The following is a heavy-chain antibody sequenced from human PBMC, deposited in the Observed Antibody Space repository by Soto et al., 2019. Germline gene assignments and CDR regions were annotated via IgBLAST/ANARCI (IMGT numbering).Heavy chain of an antibody. D-gene: IGHD6-13*01. CDR2: IIPIFGTA. CDR3: AVGRSSAEYFQH. Sequence: ASVKVSCKASGGTFSSYAISWVRQAPGQGLEWMGGIIPIFGTANYAQKFQGRVTITADESTSTAYMELSSLRSEDTAVYYCAVGRSSAEYFQHWGQGTLVTVSS. CDR1: GGTFSSYA. V-gene: IGHV1-69*13. J-gene: IGHJ1*01.